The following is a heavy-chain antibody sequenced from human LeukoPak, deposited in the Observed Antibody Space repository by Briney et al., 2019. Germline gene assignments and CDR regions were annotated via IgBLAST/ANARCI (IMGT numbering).Heavy chain of an antibody. Sequence: SETLSLTCTVSGGSISSYYWSWIRHPPGKGLEWVGYIFYSGRTNYNRSLEGRVTISVDTSKNQFSLKLSSVTAADTAVYYCARAARRDYDILTGYGPFDIWGQGTMVTVSS. V-gene: IGHV4-59*01. CDR1: GGSISSYY. CDR2: IFYSGRT. D-gene: IGHD3-9*01. CDR3: ARAARRDYDILTGYGPFDI. J-gene: IGHJ3*02.